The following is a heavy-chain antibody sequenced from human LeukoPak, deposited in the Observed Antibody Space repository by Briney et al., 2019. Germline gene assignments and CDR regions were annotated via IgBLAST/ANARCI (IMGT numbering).Heavy chain of an antibody. V-gene: IGHV1-18*01. CDR2: ISPYNGNT. CDR3: ARGLRIAAAGIGWFDP. D-gene: IGHD6-13*01. J-gene: IGHJ5*02. CDR1: GYTFTSYG. Sequence: ASVKVSCKASGYTFTSYGIYWVRQAPGQGLEWMGWISPYNGNTNPAQKLQGRVTMTTDTSTTTAYMELSSLRSEDTAVYYCARGLRIAAAGIGWFDPWGQGTLVTVSS.